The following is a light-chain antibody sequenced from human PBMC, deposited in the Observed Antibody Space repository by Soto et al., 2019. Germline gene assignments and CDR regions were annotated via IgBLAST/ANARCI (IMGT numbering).Light chain of an antibody. V-gene: IGKV1-5*01. J-gene: IGKJ1*01. CDR3: QQYNSYSWT. Sequence: DIQMTQSPSTLSASVGDRVTITCRASQSISSWLAWYQQKPGKAPKLLIYDASSLESGVPTRFSGRRYGTGFNHTISSLQPDDFATYYCQQYNSYSWTFGQGTKVEIK. CDR2: DAS. CDR1: QSISSW.